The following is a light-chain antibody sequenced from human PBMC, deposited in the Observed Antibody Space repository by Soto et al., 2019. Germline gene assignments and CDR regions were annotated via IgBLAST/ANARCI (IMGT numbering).Light chain of an antibody. J-gene: IGLJ1*01. Sequence: QSVLTQPASVSGSPGQSITISCTGTSSDVGGYNYVSWYQQHPGKAPKLTISGVSNRPSGVSNRFSGSKSGNTASLTISGLQAEDEADYYCCSYAGSSTFYVFGTGTKVTVL. CDR2: GVS. CDR3: CSYAGSSTFYV. V-gene: IGLV2-23*02. CDR1: SSDVGGYNY.